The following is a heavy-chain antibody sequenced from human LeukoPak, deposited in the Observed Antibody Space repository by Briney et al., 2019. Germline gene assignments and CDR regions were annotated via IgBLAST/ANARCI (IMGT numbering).Heavy chain of an antibody. CDR3: ARRYGSGSSGNFDY. CDR2: IYYSGST. J-gene: IGHJ4*02. Sequence: PSETLSLTCTVSGGSISSYYWSWIRQPPGKGLEWIAYIYYSGSTNYNPSLKSRVTISVDTSKNQFSLKLSSVTAADTAVYYCARRYGSGSSGNFDYWGQGTLVTVSS. V-gene: IGHV4-59*01. D-gene: IGHD3-10*01. CDR1: GGSISSYY.